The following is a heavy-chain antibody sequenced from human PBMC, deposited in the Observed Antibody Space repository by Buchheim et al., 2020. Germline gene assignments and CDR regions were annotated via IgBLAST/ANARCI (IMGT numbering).Heavy chain of an antibody. CDR2: IYYSGST. J-gene: IGHJ4*02. D-gene: IGHD2-2*01. CDR3: ATGGYCSSTSCLGDY. V-gene: IGHV4-59*01. Sequence: QVQLQESGPGLVKPSETLSLTCTVSGGSISSYYWSWIRQPPGKGLEWIGYIYYSGSTNYNPSPKSRVTISADTSKNQFSLKLRSVTAADTAVYYCATGGYCSSTSCLGDYWGQGTL. CDR1: GGSISSYY.